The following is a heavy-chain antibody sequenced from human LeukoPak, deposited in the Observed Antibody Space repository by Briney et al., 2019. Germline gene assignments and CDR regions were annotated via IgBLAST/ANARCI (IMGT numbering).Heavy chain of an antibody. CDR1: GGTFSSYA. V-gene: IGHV1-69*01. CDR2: IIPIFGTA. CDR3: ARGGIAVASAFDI. J-gene: IGHJ3*02. D-gene: IGHD6-19*01. Sequence: SVKVSCKASGGTFSSYAISWVRQAPGQGLEWMGGIIPIFGTANYAQEFQGRVTITADESTSTAYMELSSLRSEDTAVYYCARGGIAVASAFDIWGQGTMVTVSS.